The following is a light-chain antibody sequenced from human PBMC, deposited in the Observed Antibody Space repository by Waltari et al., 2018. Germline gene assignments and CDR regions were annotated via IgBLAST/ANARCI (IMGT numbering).Light chain of an antibody. J-gene: IGKJ1*01. CDR1: QSVSRY. CDR3: QHHVRLPAT. CDR2: AAS. V-gene: IGKV3D-20*02. Sequence: EIVFTQSPATLSLSPGERSTLSCRASQSVSRYLAWYQQKPGQAPRLLIYAASTRATGIPDRFSGSGSGTDFSLTISRLEPEDFAVYFCQHHVRLPATFGQGTKVEIK.